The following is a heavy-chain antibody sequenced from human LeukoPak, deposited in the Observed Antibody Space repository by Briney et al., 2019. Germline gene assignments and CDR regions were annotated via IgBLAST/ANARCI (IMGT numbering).Heavy chain of an antibody. CDR2: ISASDGRT. D-gene: IGHD3-10*01. J-gene: IGHJ4*02. CDR1: RFTFSSYG. CDR3: AKDRRYYGSGSYYKTKYYFDY. V-gene: IGHV3-23*01. Sequence: GGTLRLSCAASRFTFSSYGMSWVRQAPGKGLEWVSGISASDGRTYYADSVKGRFTISRDNSKNTLYLQMNSLRAEDTAVYYCAKDRRYYGSGSYYKTKYYFDYWGQGTLVTVSS.